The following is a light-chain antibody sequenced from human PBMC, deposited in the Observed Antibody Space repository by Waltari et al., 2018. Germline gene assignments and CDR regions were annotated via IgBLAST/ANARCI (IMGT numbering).Light chain of an antibody. J-gene: IGKJ1*01. Sequence: EIVLTQSPGTLSLSPGDRATLSCRASQSVGRPLAWYQLKPGQAPRLLIYAASTRATGIPDRVSGSGSGTDFSLTISRLEPEDFAVYFCQHYVRLPATFGQGTRVEIK. V-gene: IGKV3-20*01. CDR1: QSVGRP. CDR3: QHYVRLPAT. CDR2: AAS.